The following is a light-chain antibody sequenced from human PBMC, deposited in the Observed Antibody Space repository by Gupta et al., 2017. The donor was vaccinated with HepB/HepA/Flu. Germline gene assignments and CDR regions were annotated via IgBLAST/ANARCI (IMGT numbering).Light chain of an antibody. CDR3: MQDLQTPIT. CDR2: LGS. Sequence: MTQSPCPRLVPPGGSPPVPSRFSHGFLHSNGNNNLDWYLQKPGQSPQLLFYLGSNRASGVPDRFSGSGSGTDFTLKISSVQAEDVGVYYCMQDLQTPITFGQGTQLEIK. J-gene: IGKJ5*01. CDR1: HGFLHSNGNNN. V-gene: IGKV2-28*01.